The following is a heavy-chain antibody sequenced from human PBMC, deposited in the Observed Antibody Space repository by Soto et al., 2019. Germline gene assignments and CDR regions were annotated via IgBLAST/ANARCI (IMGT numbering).Heavy chain of an antibody. Sequence: SETLSLTCTVSGGYISSSSYYWGWIRQPPGKGLEWIGSIYYSGSTYYNPSLKSRVTISVDTSKNQFSLKLSSVTAADTAVYYCARLALAALSFDYWGQGTLVTVSS. D-gene: IGHD3-16*02. J-gene: IGHJ4*02. CDR2: IYYSGST. CDR3: ARLALAALSFDY. V-gene: IGHV4-39*01. CDR1: GGYISSSSYY.